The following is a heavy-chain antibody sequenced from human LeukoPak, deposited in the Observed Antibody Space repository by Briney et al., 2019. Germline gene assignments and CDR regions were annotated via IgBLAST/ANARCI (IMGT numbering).Heavy chain of an antibody. D-gene: IGHD1-26*01. Sequence: ASVKVSCKASGYALTSSGITWVRQAPGQGLEWMGWISTYSGNTNYAQNLQGRVTMTTDTSTSTAYMELRSLRSDDTAVYYCVRDRSRGNYYNYWVQGTLVTVSS. J-gene: IGHJ4*02. CDR1: GYALTSSG. V-gene: IGHV1-18*01. CDR2: ISTYSGNT. CDR3: VRDRSRGNYYNY.